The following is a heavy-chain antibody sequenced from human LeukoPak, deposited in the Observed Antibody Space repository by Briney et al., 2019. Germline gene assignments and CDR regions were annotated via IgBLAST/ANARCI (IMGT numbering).Heavy chain of an antibody. D-gene: IGHD2-2*01. CDR3: ATPYCSGISCLDVFNM. CDR2: KYYSGSA. V-gene: IGHV4-31*03. CDR1: GVSVSDGRYC. J-gene: IGHJ3*02. Sequence: KASETLSLTCNVSGVSVSDGRYCWTWIRQHPGKGLEWIGYKYYSGSAKYNPSLKSRLTISIDTSKNQFSLQLSSATAAGTATYYCATPYCSGISCLDVFNMWGQGTRVTVSS.